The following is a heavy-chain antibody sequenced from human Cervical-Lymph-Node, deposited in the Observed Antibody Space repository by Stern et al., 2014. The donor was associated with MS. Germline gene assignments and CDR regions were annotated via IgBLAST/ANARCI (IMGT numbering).Heavy chain of an antibody. J-gene: IGHJ3*01. Sequence: VQLVQSGSELKKPGASVKVSCEASGYTFTTYALNWVRQAPGQGLEWMGWIHTSTGKPTYAPGFAGRFVFSLDTSVNTAYLQIISLQPEDTAIYYCAREGQWVVGHSFDVWGQGTKVTVSS. CDR2: IHTSTGKP. CDR1: GYTFTTYA. D-gene: IGHD2-15*01. V-gene: IGHV7-4-1*02. CDR3: AREGQWVVGHSFDV.